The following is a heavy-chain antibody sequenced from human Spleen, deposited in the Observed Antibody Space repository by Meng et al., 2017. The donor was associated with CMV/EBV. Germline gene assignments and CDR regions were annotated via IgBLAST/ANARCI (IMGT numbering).Heavy chain of an antibody. V-gene: IGHV1-18*01. D-gene: IGHD3-3*01. CDR2: ISAYNGNT. CDR3: ARGGWTYYDFWSGYYWARYFDY. Sequence: ASVKVSCKASGYTFTIYGISWVRQAPRQGLEWMGWISAYNGNTNYAQKLQGRVTMTTDTSTSTAYMELRSLRSDDTAVYYCARGGWTYYDFWSGYYWARYFDYWGQGTLVTVSS. J-gene: IGHJ4*02. CDR1: GYTFTIYG.